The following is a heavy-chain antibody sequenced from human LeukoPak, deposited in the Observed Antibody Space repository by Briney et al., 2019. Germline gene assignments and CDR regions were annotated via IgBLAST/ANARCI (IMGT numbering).Heavy chain of an antibody. V-gene: IGHV3-30-3*01. J-gene: IGHJ6*02. CDR2: TSYDGSNK. CDR1: GFTFSSYA. CDR3: ARRPGDV. Sequence: GGSLRLSCAASGFTFSSYAMHWVRQAPGKGLEWVAVTSYDGSNKYYADSVKGRFTISRDNAKNSLYLQMNSLRAEDTAVYYCARRPGDVWGQGTTVTVSS.